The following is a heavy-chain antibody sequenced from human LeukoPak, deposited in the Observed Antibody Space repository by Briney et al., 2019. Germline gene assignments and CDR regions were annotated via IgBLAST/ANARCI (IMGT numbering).Heavy chain of an antibody. J-gene: IGHJ4*02. Sequence: PGGSLRLSCAASGFTASIYYMTWVRQAPGKGLEWVALVWYDGNGEFYADSVKGRFTISRDNSKNTLYLQMSSLRADDTAVYYCVRVLTVTFDSWGQGTLVTVSS. CDR2: VWYDGNGE. CDR3: VRVLTVTFDS. CDR1: GFTASIYY. V-gene: IGHV3-33*08. D-gene: IGHD4-17*01.